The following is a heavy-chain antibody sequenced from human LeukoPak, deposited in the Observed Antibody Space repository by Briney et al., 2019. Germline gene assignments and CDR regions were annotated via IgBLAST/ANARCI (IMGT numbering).Heavy chain of an antibody. J-gene: IGHJ4*02. Sequence: SETLSLTCTVSGYSISSGYYWGWSRQPPGKGLEWIAGMYQSGSTYYNPSLKSRVTISVDTSKNQFSLKLSSVTAADTAVYYCARANPPFATDFDYWGQGTLVTVSS. CDR3: ARANPPFATDFDY. V-gene: IGHV4-38-2*02. CDR2: MYQSGST. CDR1: GYSISSGYY. D-gene: IGHD2-15*01.